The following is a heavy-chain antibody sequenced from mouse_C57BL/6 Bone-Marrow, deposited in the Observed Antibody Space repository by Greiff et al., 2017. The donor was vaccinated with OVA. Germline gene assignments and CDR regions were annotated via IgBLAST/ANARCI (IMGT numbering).Heavy chain of an antibody. J-gene: IGHJ1*03. CDR3: AYGNYWYFDV. D-gene: IGHD2-1*01. V-gene: IGHV1-63*01. Sequence: VQLQQSGAELVRPGTSVKMSCKASGYTFTNYWIGWAKQRPGHGLEWIGDIYPGGGYTNYNEKFKGKATLTADKSSSTAYMQFSSLTSEDSAIYYCAYGNYWYFDVWGTGTTVTVSS. CDR1: GYTFTNYW. CDR2: IYPGGGYT.